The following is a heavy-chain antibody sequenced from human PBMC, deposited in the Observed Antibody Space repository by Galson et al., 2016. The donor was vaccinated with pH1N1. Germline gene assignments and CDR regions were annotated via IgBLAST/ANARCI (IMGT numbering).Heavy chain of an antibody. CDR3: SRIQRGQYVDTSFYFDY. J-gene: IGHJ4*02. V-gene: IGHV3-21*04. D-gene: IGHD5-18*01. Sequence: LRLSCAASGFTFNYYSMNWVRQAPGKGLEWVSSISSGGTDAYYTDSQKGRFTISRDNAKNSLYLHMNSLGVDDTALYYCSRIQRGQYVDTSFYFDYWGQGTLVTVSS. CDR1: GFTFNYYS. CDR2: ISSGGTDA.